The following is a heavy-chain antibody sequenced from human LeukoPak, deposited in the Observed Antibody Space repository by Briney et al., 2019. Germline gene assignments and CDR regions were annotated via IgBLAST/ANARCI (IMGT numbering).Heavy chain of an antibody. D-gene: IGHD1-7*01. Sequence: GGSLRLSCAASGFTFSSYSMNWVRQAPGKGLEWVSSISSSSSYIYYADSVKGRFTISRDNAKNSLYLQMNSLRAEDTAVYYCAREKWNSSGRGNWFDPWGQGALVTVSS. CDR2: ISSSSSYI. J-gene: IGHJ5*02. CDR1: GFTFSSYS. V-gene: IGHV3-21*01. CDR3: AREKWNSSGRGNWFDP.